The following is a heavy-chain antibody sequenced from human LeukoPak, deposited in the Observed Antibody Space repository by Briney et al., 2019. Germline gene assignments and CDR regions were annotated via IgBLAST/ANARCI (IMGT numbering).Heavy chain of an antibody. CDR2: IYRSGAT. D-gene: IGHD3-3*01. V-gene: IGHV4-4*02. CDR1: NGSLTSSNW. Sequence: SGTLSLTCAVSNGSLTSSNWWTWVRQSPGKGLEWIGQIYRSGATDYNPSLKRRLTISVDKSRDHFSLRLTSVTAADTAVYYCARRWSDAFDIWGQGTMVTVSS. J-gene: IGHJ3*02. CDR3: ARRWSDAFDI.